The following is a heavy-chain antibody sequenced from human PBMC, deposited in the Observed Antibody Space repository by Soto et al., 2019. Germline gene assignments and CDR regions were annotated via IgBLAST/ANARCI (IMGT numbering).Heavy chain of an antibody. CDR1: GDTFSSYA. V-gene: IGHV1-69*04. J-gene: IGHJ6*02. CDR2: VIPVLGTT. Sequence: QVQLVHSGAEVKKPGSSVKVSCRASGDTFSSYAVNWVRQAPGRELEWMGRVIPVLGTTDYAQKFRGRVTMTAEKSRTTVYMELSSLRSDDTALYYGARRRYCVYDCYNKHEYVMDVGGQGTTVTVAS. CDR3: ARRRYCVYDCYNKHEYVMDV. D-gene: IGHD2-21*02.